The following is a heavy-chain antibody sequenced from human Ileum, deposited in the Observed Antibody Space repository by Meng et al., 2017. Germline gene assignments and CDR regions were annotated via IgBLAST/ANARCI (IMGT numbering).Heavy chain of an antibody. CDR2: IIPIFDTP. D-gene: IGHD2-21*02. V-gene: IGHV1-69*01. J-gene: IGHJ4*02. CDR3: ARGAVVATTYYFDS. Sequence: GELVQSGAEVKNPGSTVKVSCKVSRGTFNTYAISWVRQAPGQGLEWMGGIIPIFDTPNDAQKFQDRVTITADASTSTTYMELNGLMSEDTALYYCARGAVVATTYYFDSWGQGTLVTVSS. CDR1: RGTFNTYA.